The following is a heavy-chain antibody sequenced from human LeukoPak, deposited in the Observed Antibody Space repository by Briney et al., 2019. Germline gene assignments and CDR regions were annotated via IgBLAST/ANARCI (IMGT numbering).Heavy chain of an antibody. V-gene: IGHV1-69*01. J-gene: IGHJ5*02. CDR1: GGTFSSYA. CDR2: IIPIFGTA. D-gene: IGHD2-2*01. CDR3: ARVVPAAIYWFDP. Sequence: SVKVSCKASGGTFSSYAISWVRQAPGQGLEWMGGIIPIFGTAYYAQKFQGRVTITADESTSTAYMELSSLRSEDTAVYYCARVVPAAIYWFDPWGQGTLVTVSS.